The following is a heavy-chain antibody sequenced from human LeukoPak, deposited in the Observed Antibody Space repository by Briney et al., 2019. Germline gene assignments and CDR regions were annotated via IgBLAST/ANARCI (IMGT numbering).Heavy chain of an antibody. D-gene: IGHD5-12*01. CDR3: ARDGYSGSDAL. J-gene: IGHJ4*02. Sequence: SETLSLTCTVSGGSISTYYWSWIRQPPGKGLEWIGYIYHSGSTNYNPSLKSRVTISVDTSQNQFSLNLSSVTAADTAIYYCARDGYSGSDALWGQGTLVTVSS. CDR1: GGSISTYY. V-gene: IGHV4-59*01. CDR2: IYHSGST.